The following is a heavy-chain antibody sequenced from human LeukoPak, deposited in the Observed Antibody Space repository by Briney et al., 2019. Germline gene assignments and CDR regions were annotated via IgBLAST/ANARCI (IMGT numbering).Heavy chain of an antibody. V-gene: IGHV3-7*01. CDR3: ARDMELELPASSGYSYGMDV. CDR1: GLPFGGIG. Sequence: GGPLGFPLVSPGLPFGGIGRTGFPKPPGKGREWVANIKQKGSEKYYVDSVKGRFTISRDNAKNSLCLQMNSLRAEDTAVYYCARDMELELPASSGYSYGMDVWGQGTTVTVSS. CDR2: IKQKGSEK. J-gene: IGHJ6*02. D-gene: IGHD1-7*01.